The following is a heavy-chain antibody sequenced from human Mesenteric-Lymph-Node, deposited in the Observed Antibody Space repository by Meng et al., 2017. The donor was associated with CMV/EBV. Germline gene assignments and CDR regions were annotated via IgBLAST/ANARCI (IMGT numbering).Heavy chain of an antibody. Sequence: SETLSLTCTVSGFSISSGSYWGWIRQPPGKGLEWIASIYHTGNTYYNPSLKTRVTISVDTSKNQFSLNLNSVNAADTAVYFCARDTRVRGFSGRSYWFDPWGQGTLVTVSS. CDR2: IYHTGNT. V-gene: IGHV4-38-2*02. J-gene: IGHJ5*02. D-gene: IGHD6-19*01. CDR3: ARDTRVRGFSGRSYWFDP. CDR1: GFSISSGSY.